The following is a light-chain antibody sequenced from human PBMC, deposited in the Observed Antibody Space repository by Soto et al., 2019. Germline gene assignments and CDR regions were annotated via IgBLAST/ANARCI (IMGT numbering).Light chain of an antibody. CDR3: QQSYSTPWT. J-gene: IGKJ1*01. Sequence: IQMTQSPSSLSASVGDRVTITCRASQSISIYLNWYQQKPGRSPKLLISAASSLQSGVPSRFSGSGSGTDFSLTIDSLQPEDFASYYCQQSYSTPWTFGRGTKVDIK. V-gene: IGKV1-39*01. CDR2: AAS. CDR1: QSISIY.